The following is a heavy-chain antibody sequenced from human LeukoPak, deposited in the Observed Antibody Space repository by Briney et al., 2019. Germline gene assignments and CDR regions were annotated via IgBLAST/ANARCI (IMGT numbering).Heavy chain of an antibody. D-gene: IGHD3-22*01. Sequence: SETLSLTCTVSGGSISSRSYYWGWIRQPPGKGLEWIGSIYYTGNTYYNPSLKSRVTISVDTFKNQLSLKLSSVTAADTAVFYCARRTGTYYYDSSGYSPWRYYFDYWGQGTLVTVSS. CDR1: GGSISSRSYY. CDR2: IYYTGNT. CDR3: ARRTGTYYYDSSGYSPWRYYFDY. V-gene: IGHV4-39*07. J-gene: IGHJ4*02.